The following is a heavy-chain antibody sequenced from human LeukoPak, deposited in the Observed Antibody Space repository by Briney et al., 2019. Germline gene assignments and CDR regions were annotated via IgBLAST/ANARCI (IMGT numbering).Heavy chain of an antibody. D-gene: IGHD2-15*01. CDR2: IKQDGSEK. V-gene: IGHV3-7*03. CDR1: GFTFSSYW. J-gene: IGHJ6*04. Sequence: PGGSLRLSCAASGFTFSSYWMSWVRQAPGKGLEWVANIKQDGSEKYYVDSVKGRFTISRDNAKNSLYLQMNSLRAEDTAVYYCARDRGVVVVAATLVSIPYYGMDVWGKGTTVTVSS. CDR3: ARDRGVVVVAATLVSIPYYGMDV.